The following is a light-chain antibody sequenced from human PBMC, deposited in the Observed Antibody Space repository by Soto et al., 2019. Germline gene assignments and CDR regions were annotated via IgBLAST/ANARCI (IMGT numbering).Light chain of an antibody. J-gene: IGKJ2*01. V-gene: IGKV2-28*01. CDR3: MQALQTRT. Sequence: DIVMTQSPLSLPVTPGEPASISCRSSQSLLHSNGYNYLDWYLQKPGQSPQLLIYLGSNRASGVPDRFSGSGSGTDFTLKISRVEAEEVGVYYCMQALQTRTFGQGTKLEIK. CDR2: LGS. CDR1: QSLLHSNGYNY.